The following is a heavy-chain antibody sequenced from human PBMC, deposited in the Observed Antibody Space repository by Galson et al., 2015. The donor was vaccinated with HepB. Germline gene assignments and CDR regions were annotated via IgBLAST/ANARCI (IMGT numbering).Heavy chain of an antibody. CDR2: IIPVRGIT. D-gene: IGHD3-22*01. CDR3: ERAYYDSNGYYAGHLDF. CDR1: GGTFSSYS. J-gene: IGHJ4*02. Sequence: SVKVSCKASGGTFSSYSIAWVRQAPGQGLEWMERIIPVRGITNYAQKFQDRVTITADKSTTTAYMELSSLGSDDTAVYFCERAYYDSNGYYAGHLDFWGQGTLVTVSS. V-gene: IGHV1-69*02.